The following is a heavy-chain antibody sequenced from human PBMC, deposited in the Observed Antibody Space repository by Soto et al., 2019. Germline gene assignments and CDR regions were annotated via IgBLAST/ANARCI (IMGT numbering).Heavy chain of an antibody. CDR3: AKDTYSSSWYF. J-gene: IGHJ4*02. V-gene: IGHV3-23*01. D-gene: IGHD6-13*01. CDR2: ISNRGSDT. CDR1: GFTFINYA. Sequence: RRLSCAGSGFTFINYAMTWVRQAPGKGLEWVSSISNRGSDTYYVDSVKGRFTISRDNSKNTLYLQMNGLRAEDTAVYYCAKDTYSSSWYFWGQGTLVTVSS.